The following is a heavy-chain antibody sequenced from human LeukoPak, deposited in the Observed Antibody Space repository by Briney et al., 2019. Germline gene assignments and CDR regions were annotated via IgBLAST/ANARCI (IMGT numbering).Heavy chain of an antibody. CDR2: IYSGGST. J-gene: IGHJ4*02. Sequence: GGSLRLSCAASGFTVSSNYMSWVRQAPGKGLEWVSVIYSGGSTYYGDSVKDRFTISRDNSKNTLYLQMNSLRAEDTAVYYCARGLKYSTGWYYFDYWGQGTLVTVSS. D-gene: IGHD6-19*01. CDR3: ARGLKYSTGWYYFDY. CDR1: GFTVSSNY. V-gene: IGHV3-53*01.